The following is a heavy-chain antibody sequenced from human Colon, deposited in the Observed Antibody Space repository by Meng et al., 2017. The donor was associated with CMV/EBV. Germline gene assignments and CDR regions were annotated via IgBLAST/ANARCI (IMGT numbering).Heavy chain of an antibody. D-gene: IGHD3-16*02. CDR3: VASSVIAPFY. CDR2: INSDGSSI. J-gene: IGHJ4*02. CDR1: GFNFRTSW. Sequence: GESLKISCAASGFNFRTSWIHWVRQAPGKGLVWVSRINSDGSSISYADFVKGRFTISRDNARNSLYLQMNSLRAEDAGLYYCVASSVIAPFYWGQGTLVTVSS. V-gene: IGHV3-74*01.